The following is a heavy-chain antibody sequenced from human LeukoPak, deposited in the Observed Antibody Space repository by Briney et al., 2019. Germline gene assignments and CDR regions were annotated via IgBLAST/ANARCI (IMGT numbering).Heavy chain of an antibody. J-gene: IGHJ5*02. Sequence: ASVTVSFKAFGYTFTSNYMHWVRQAPGQGPEWMGVISPSGGSTTYAQKFQGRVTLTRDMSTSTDYLELSSLRSEDTAVYYCARDRRDYGDYIWTASPPTSPWGQGTLVTVSS. CDR1: GYTFTSNY. CDR3: ARDRRDYGDYIWTASPPTSP. V-gene: IGHV1-46*01. CDR2: ISPSGGST. D-gene: IGHD4-17*01.